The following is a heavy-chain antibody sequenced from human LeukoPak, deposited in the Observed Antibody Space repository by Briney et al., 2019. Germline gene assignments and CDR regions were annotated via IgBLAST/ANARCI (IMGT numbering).Heavy chain of an antibody. Sequence: SETLSLTCSVSIGSISSSKWWSWVRQSPVKGLEWVGEIYLYGTTNYNPSFTSRVTMSVDRSRNQFSLKLTSVTAADTAVYYCARQKWEQQGRDYYFNGLDVWGPGTTVIVSS. D-gene: IGHD1/OR15-1a*01. CDR3: ARQKWEQQGRDYYFNGLDV. CDR2: IYLYGTT. V-gene: IGHV4-4*02. CDR1: IGSISSSKW. J-gene: IGHJ6*02.